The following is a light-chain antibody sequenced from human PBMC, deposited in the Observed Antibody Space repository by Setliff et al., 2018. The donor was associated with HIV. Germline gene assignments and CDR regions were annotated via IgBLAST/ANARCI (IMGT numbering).Light chain of an antibody. V-gene: IGLV2-14*03. CDR3: SSFISSHIDV. J-gene: IGLJ1*01. Sequence: QSVLTQPASVSGSPGQSITISCTGTSSDVGGYNYVSWYQQHPGKVPKLMIYDVTKRPSGSSNRFSGSKSGETASLTISGLQAEDEADYYCSSFISSHIDVFGSGTKVTVL. CDR1: SSDVGGYNY. CDR2: DVT.